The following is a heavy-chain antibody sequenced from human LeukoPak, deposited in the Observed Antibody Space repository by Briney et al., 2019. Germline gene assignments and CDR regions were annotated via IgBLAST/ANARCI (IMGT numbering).Heavy chain of an antibody. J-gene: IGHJ4*02. D-gene: IGHD6-19*01. CDR2: IYYSGST. CDR3: ARRGYSSGWSNFDY. V-gene: IGHV4-39*01. Sequence: SETLSLTCTVSGGSISSSSYYWGWIRQPPGKGLQWIGSIYYSGSTYYNPSLKSRVTISVDTSKKQFSLKLSSVTAADTAVYYCARRGYSSGWSNFDYWGQGTLVTVSS. CDR1: GGSISSSSYY.